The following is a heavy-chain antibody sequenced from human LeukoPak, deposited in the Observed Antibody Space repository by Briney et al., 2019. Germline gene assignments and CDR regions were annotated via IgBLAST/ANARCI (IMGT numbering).Heavy chain of an antibody. CDR2: ISGSSSYI. Sequence: PGGSLRLSCAASGFTFSGYDMNWVRQAPGKGLEWVSSISGSSSYIYYADSMKGRFTISRDNGKNSLYLQMNSLRAEDTAVYFCARGSSNVAARNNWFDPWGQGTLVTVSS. CDR3: ARGSSNVAARNNWFDP. CDR1: GFTFSGYD. V-gene: IGHV3-21*01. D-gene: IGHD6-6*01. J-gene: IGHJ5*02.